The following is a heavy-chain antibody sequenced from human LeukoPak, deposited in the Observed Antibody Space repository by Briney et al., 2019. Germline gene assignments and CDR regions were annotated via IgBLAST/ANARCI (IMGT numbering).Heavy chain of an antibody. CDR3: MTTDSNYAFDI. D-gene: IGHD4-17*01. CDR1: GFTFSSCW. CDR2: IKQDGSEK. Sequence: PGGSLRLSCAASGFTFSSCWMSWVRQAPGKGLEWVANIKQDGSEKYYVDSVKGRFTISRDNAKNSLYPQMNSLRAEDTAVYYCMTTDSNYAFDIWGQGTMVTVSS. V-gene: IGHV3-7*01. J-gene: IGHJ3*02.